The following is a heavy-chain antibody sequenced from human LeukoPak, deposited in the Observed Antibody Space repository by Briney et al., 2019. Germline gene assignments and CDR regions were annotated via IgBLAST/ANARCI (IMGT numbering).Heavy chain of an antibody. CDR1: GFTFSSYD. J-gene: IGHJ4*02. CDR2: ISYDGSNK. CDR3: AKERSNGDFDY. V-gene: IGHV3-30*18. D-gene: IGHD4-17*01. Sequence: GRSLRLSCAASGFTFSSYDMHWGRQAPGKGLEWVTVISYDGSNKYYGDSVKGRFTISRDNSKNTLYLKMNSLRAEDTAVYYCAKERSNGDFDYWGQGTLVTVSS.